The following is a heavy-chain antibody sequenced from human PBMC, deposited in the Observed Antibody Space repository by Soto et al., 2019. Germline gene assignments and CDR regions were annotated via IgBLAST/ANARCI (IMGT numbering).Heavy chain of an antibody. CDR2: ISAYNGNT. J-gene: IGHJ3*02. Sequence: QVQLVQSGAEVKKPGASVKVSCKASGYTFTSYGISWVRQAPGQGREWMGWISAYNGNTNYAQKLQGRGTMTTDTSTSRAYMELRSLRSDDTAVYYCARTPGYSSGWYTGRAFDIWGQGTVVTVSS. D-gene: IGHD6-19*01. CDR3: ARTPGYSSGWYTGRAFDI. V-gene: IGHV1-18*04. CDR1: GYTFTSYG.